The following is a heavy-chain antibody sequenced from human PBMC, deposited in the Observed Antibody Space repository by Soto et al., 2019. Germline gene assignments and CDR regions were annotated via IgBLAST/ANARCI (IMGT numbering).Heavy chain of an antibody. D-gene: IGHD2-2*01. Sequence: XVKKPGSSVKVSCKASGGTFSRYSITWVRQAPGHGLEWIGRIIPIFGIASYAQKFQGRVTMTADESTSPAYKELSSLRSDDTAVYYCAREDRDRETGLVPAAIDGMDLWGQGTTVTVSS. V-gene: IGHV1-69*15. CDR2: IIPIFGIA. J-gene: IGHJ6*02. CDR1: GGTFSRYS. CDR3: AREDRDRETGLVPAAIDGMDL.